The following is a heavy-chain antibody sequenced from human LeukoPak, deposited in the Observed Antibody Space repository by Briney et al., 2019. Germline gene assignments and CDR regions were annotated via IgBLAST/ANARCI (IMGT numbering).Heavy chain of an antibody. CDR1: GGTFSSYA. CDR2: ITPIFGTA. CDR3: ARAWSSSGLSYWFFDL. J-gene: IGHJ2*01. V-gene: IGHV1-69*05. D-gene: IGHD6-6*01. Sequence: GASVKVSCKASGGTFSSYAISWVRQAPGQGLEWMGGITPIFGTAKYAQKVQGRVTMSTDESTSTAYMELSSLRSEDTAVYYCARAWSSSGLSYWFFDLWGRGTLVTVSS.